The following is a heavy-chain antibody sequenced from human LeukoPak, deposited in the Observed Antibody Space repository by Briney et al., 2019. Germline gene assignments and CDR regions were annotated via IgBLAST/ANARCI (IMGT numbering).Heavy chain of an antibody. J-gene: IGHJ6*02. CDR1: GFTFSDYY. D-gene: IGHD6-19*01. Sequence: GGSLRLSCAASGFTFSDYYVSWIRQAPGKGLEWVSYISSSSSTIYYADSVKGRFTISRDNAKNSLYLQINSLRAEDTAVYYCARDLVYEQWLVYYYYYGMDVWGQGTTVTVSS. CDR3: ARDLVYEQWLVYYYYYGMDV. V-gene: IGHV3-11*04. CDR2: ISSSSSTI.